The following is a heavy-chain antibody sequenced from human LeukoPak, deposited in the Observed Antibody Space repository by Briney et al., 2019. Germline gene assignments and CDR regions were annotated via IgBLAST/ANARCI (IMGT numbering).Heavy chain of an antibody. Sequence: GESLKISCKGSGYTFTTYWIGWVRQMPGKGLEWMGIIYPGDSQSRYSPSFQGQVTISADKSISTAYLQWSSLKASDTAMYYCARRPRGVIPNWFDPWGQGTLVTVSS. CDR2: IYPGDSQS. V-gene: IGHV5-51*01. CDR3: ARRPRGVIPNWFDP. CDR1: GYTFTTYW. D-gene: IGHD3-10*01. J-gene: IGHJ5*02.